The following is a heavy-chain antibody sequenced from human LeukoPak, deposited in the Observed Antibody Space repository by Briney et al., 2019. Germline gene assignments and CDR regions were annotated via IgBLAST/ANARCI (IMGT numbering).Heavy chain of an antibody. Sequence: GGSLRLSCAASGYIVSSNYITCVRQAPGKGLEWVSIIYSDGSTYYADSVKGRFTISRDNSKNTVYLQINSLRTEDTAVYYCARLPSGDVWGRGTMVTVSS. CDR2: IYSDGST. V-gene: IGHV3-66*04. CDR3: ARLPSGDV. J-gene: IGHJ6*02. CDR1: GYIVSSNY.